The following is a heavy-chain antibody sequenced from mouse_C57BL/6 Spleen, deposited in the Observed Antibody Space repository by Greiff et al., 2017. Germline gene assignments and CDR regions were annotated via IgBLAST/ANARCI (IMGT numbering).Heavy chain of an antibody. CDR2: ISSGSSTI. D-gene: IGHD1-1*01. J-gene: IGHJ1*03. CDR3: ASRDYGSSHWYFDV. CDR1: GFTFSDYG. Sequence: EVHLVESGGGLVKPGGSLKLSCAASGFTFSDYGMHWVRQAPEKGLEWVAYISSGSSTIYYADTVKGRFTISRDNAKNTLFMQMTSLRSEDTAMYYCASRDYGSSHWYFDVWGTGTTVTVSS. V-gene: IGHV5-17*01.